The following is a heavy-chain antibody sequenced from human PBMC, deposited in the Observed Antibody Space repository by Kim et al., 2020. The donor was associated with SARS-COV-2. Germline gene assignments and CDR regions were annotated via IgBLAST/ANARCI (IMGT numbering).Heavy chain of an antibody. Sequence: SVKVSCKASGGTFSSYAISWVRQAPGQGLEWMGRIIPIFGIANYAQKFQGRVTITADKSTSTAYMELSSLRSEDTAVYYCAREGLEWELLFDYWGQGTLVTVSS. J-gene: IGHJ4*02. CDR1: GGTFSSYA. V-gene: IGHV1-69*04. CDR2: IIPIFGIA. D-gene: IGHD1-26*01. CDR3: AREGLEWELLFDY.